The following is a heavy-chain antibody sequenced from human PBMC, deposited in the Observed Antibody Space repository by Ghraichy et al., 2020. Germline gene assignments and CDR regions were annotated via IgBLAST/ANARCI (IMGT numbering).Heavy chain of an antibody. D-gene: IGHD2-2*01. J-gene: IGHJ6*02. CDR3: ARDSFGGYCSSTSCPLNYYYYYGMDV. CDR1: GYTFTSYY. CDR2: INPSGGST. Sequence: ASVKVSCKASGYTFTSYYMHWVRQAPGQGLEWMGIINPSGGSTSYAQKFQGRVTMTRDTSTSTVYMELSSLRSEDTAVYYCARDSFGGYCSSTSCPLNYYYYYGMDVWGQGTTVTVSS. V-gene: IGHV1-46*01.